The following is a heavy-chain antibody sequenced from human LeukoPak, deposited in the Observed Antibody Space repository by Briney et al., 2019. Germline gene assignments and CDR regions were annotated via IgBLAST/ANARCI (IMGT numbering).Heavy chain of an antibody. CDR1: GYTFTSYG. CDR3: ARDVYYYDSSGYLDY. Sequence: EASVKVSCKASGYTFTSYGISWVRQAPGQGLEWMGWISVYNGNTNYAQKLQGRVTMTTDTSTSTAYMELRSLRSDDTAVYYCARDVYYYDSSGYLDYWGQGTLVTVSS. J-gene: IGHJ4*02. D-gene: IGHD3-22*01. V-gene: IGHV1-18*01. CDR2: ISVYNGNT.